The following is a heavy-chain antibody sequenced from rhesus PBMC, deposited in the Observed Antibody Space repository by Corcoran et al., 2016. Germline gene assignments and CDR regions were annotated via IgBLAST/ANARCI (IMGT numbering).Heavy chain of an antibody. CDR2: IYGSSTTT. CDR1: GGSISDSYR. CDR3: ARDGDYNIWTGYYFDY. V-gene: IGHV4S10*01. D-gene: IGHD3-3*01. J-gene: IGHJ4*01. Sequence: QVQLQESGPGVVKPSETLSRTCAVSGGSISDSYRWSWIRQPPGKGLEWIGYIYGSSTTTNHHPSLKSRVTISKDTSKNQFSLKLSSVTAADTAVYYCARDGDYNIWTGYYFDYWGQGVLVTVSS.